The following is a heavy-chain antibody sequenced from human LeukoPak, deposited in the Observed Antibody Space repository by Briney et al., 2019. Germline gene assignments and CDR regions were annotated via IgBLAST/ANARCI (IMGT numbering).Heavy chain of an antibody. CDR1: GFTFSSYG. CDR2: ISDDGSNE. V-gene: IGHV3-30*19. D-gene: IGHD2-2*01. CDR3: ARGAYSSTWSIGEYLDH. Sequence: PGGSLRLSCAASGFTFSSYGMHWARQAPGKGLEWVAVISDDGSNEFCADSVKGRFTISRDTSKNTVNLQMNSLRAEDTAVYYCARGAYSSTWSIGEYLDHWGQGTLVTVSS. J-gene: IGHJ4*02.